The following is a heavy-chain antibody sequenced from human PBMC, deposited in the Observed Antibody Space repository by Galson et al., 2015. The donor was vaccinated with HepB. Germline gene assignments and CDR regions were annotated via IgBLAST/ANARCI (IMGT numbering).Heavy chain of an antibody. J-gene: IGHJ4*02. CDR1: GFTFDDHT. Sequence: SLRLSCAAPGFTFDDHTMQWVRQVPGKGLEWVSLISWDAVSTYYADSVKGRFTISRDNNKNSLYLQMNSLRTADTAFYYCTKGSQSSGWYASDYWGQGTLVIVSS. CDR3: TKGSQSSGWYASDY. D-gene: IGHD6-19*01. V-gene: IGHV3-43*01. CDR2: ISWDAVST.